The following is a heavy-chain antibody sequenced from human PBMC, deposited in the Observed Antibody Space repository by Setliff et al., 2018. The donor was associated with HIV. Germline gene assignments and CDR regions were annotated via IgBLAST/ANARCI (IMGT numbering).Heavy chain of an antibody. J-gene: IGHJ3*02. D-gene: IGHD6-13*01. CDR3: ATRSAAAGSGPGAFDI. CDR2: FDPEDGET. Sequence: ASVKVSCKVSGYTLTELSRHWVRQAPGKGLEWMGGFDPEDGETIYAQKFQGRVTMTEDTSTDTAYIELSSLRSEDTAVYYCATRSAAAGSGPGAFDIWGQGTMVTVSS. CDR1: GYTLTELS. V-gene: IGHV1-24*01.